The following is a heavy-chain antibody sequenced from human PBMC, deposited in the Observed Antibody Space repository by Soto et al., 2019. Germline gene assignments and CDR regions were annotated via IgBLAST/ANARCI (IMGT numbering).Heavy chain of an antibody. CDR2: IYYSGST. J-gene: IGHJ6*03. Sequence: SETLSLTCTVSGGSISSYYWSWIRQPPGKGLEWIGYIYYSGSTNYNPSLKSRVTISVDTSKNQFSLKLSSVTAADTAVYYCARVLGQLVHYYYMDVSGKGTTVTVSS. CDR3: ARVLGQLVHYYYMDV. V-gene: IGHV4-59*01. CDR1: GGSISSYY. D-gene: IGHD6-6*01.